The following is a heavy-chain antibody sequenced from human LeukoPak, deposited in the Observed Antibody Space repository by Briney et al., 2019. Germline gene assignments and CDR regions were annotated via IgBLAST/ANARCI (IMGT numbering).Heavy chain of an antibody. CDR1: GGSISSSSYY. V-gene: IGHV4-39*07. Sequence: PSETLSLTCTVSGGSISSSSYYWGWIRQPPGKGLEWIGSIYYSGSTYYNPSLKSRVTISVDTSKNQFSLKLSSVTAADTAVYYCARENLWFGELSGFDYWGQGTLVTVSS. D-gene: IGHD3-10*01. J-gene: IGHJ4*02. CDR3: ARENLWFGELSGFDY. CDR2: IYYSGST.